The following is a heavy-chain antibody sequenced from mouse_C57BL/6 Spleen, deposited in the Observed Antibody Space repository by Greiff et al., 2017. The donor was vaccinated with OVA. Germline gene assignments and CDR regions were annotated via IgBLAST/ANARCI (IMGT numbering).Heavy chain of an antibody. J-gene: IGHJ4*01. D-gene: IGHD2-4*01. CDR1: GYTFTSYW. CDR3: ARRNYDYAMDY. CDR2: INPSSGYT. V-gene: IGHV1-7*01. Sequence: QVHVKQSGAELAKPGASVKLSCKASGYTFTSYWMHWVKQRPGQGLEWIGYINPSSGYTKYNQKFKDKATLTADKSSSTAYMQLSSLTDEDSAVYYSARRNYDYAMDYWGQGTSVTVSS.